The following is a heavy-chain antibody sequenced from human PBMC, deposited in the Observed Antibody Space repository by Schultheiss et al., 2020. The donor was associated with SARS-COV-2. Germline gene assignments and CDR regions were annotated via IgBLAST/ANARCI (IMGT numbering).Heavy chain of an antibody. CDR1: GFTFSDYY. V-gene: IGHV3-30*03. CDR3: ARDRGVRGDFDY. D-gene: IGHD3-10*01. Sequence: GGSLRLSCAASGFTFSDYYMSWIRQPPGKGLEWVAVMSDDGSNKYYADSVKGRFTISRDNSKNTLYLQMNGLRDEDTAVYYCARDRGVRGDFDYWGQGSLVTVSS. J-gene: IGHJ4*02. CDR2: MSDDGSNK.